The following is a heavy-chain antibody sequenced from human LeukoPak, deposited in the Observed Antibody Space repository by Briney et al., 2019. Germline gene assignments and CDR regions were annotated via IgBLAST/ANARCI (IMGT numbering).Heavy chain of an antibody. CDR1: GGSISSYY. V-gene: IGHV4-59*12. J-gene: IGHJ6*03. Sequence: SSETLSLTCTVSGGSISSYYWSWIRQPPGKGLEWIGYIYYSGSTNYNPSLKSRVTMSVDTSKNQFSLKLSSVTAADTAVYYCARDGYYDYVWGSYPPYYYYYYIDVWSKGTTVTISS. CDR2: IYYSGST. D-gene: IGHD3-16*02. CDR3: ARDGYYDYVWGSYPPYYYYYYIDV.